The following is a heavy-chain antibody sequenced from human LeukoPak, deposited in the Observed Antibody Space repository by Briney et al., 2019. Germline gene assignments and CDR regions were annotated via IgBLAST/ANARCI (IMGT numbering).Heavy chain of an antibody. CDR1: GFTFSGSA. Sequence: GGSLRLSCAASGFTFSGSAMHWVRQASGKGLEWVGRIRSKANSYATAYAASVKGRFTISRDDSKNTAYLQMNSLKTEDTAVYYCWHYDSRGEGDYWGQGTLVTVSS. CDR3: WHYDSRGEGDY. V-gene: IGHV3-73*01. D-gene: IGHD3-22*01. CDR2: IRSKANSYAT. J-gene: IGHJ4*02.